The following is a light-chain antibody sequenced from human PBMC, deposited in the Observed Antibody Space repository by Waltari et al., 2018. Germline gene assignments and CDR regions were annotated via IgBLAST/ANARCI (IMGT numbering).Light chain of an antibody. V-gene: IGLV4-69*01. Sequence: QLVLTRSPSASASLGASVKLTCTLSSGHSTYAIAWHQQQPEKGPRYLMRLNSDGSHSKGDGIPDRFSGSSSGAERYLTISSLQSEDEADYYCQTWGTADFVFGTGTKVTVL. CDR1: SGHSTYA. CDR2: LNSDGSH. CDR3: QTWGTADFV. J-gene: IGLJ1*01.